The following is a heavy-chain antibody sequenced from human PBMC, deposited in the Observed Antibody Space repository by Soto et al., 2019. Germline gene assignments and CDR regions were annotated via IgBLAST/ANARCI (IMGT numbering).Heavy chain of an antibody. CDR3: AKDRGFTDTFEY. CDR2: LSCSTSGT. V-gene: IGHV3-23*01. D-gene: IGHD3-10*01. CDR1: VFALSSYA. J-gene: IGHJ4*02. Sequence: EVQLLESGGGVVQPVGSLRLSCAASVFALSSYARSWVRQATGKGLDWFSSLSCSTSGTYYADAGKGRFTISRDNSNNTLYLQMNSLRAEDKAVYYCAKDRGFTDTFEYWGQGALVTVSS.